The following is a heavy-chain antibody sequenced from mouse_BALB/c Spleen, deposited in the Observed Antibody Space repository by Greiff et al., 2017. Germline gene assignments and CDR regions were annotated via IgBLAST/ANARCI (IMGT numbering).Heavy chain of an antibody. D-gene: IGHD2-14*01. Sequence: EVQGVESGGGLVKPGGSLKLSCAASGFTFSSYAMSWVRQTPEKRLEWVATISSGGSYTYYPDSVKGRFTISRDNAKNTLYLQMSSLRSEDTAMYYCARQVRHAMDYWGQGTSVTVSS. CDR2: ISSGGSYT. V-gene: IGHV5-9-3*01. CDR3: ARQVRHAMDY. J-gene: IGHJ4*01. CDR1: GFTFSSYA.